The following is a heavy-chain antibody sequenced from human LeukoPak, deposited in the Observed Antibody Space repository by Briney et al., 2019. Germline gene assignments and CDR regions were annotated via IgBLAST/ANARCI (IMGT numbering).Heavy chain of an antibody. CDR1: RGTFSSYA. CDR2: IIPIFGTA. CDR3: ARDPGAAAGRGTGFDY. D-gene: IGHD6-13*01. J-gene: IGHJ4*02. V-gene: IGHV1-69*13. Sequence: GASVKVSCKASRGTFSSYAISWVRQAPGQGLEWMGGIIPIFGTANYAQKFQGRVTITADESTSTAYMELSSLRSEDTAVYYCARDPGAAAGRGTGFDYWGQGTLVTVSS.